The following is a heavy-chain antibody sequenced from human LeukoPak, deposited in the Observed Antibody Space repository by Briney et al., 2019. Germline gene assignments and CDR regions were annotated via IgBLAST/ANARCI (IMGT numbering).Heavy chain of an antibody. J-gene: IGHJ5*02. D-gene: IGHD6-13*01. CDR2: IYYSGST. V-gene: IGHV4-59*01. CDR3: ARDLGQQLGGSWFDP. Sequence: SETLSLTCTVSGGSISSYYWSWIRQPPGKGLEWIGYIYYSGSTNYNPSLKSRVTISVDTSKNQFSLKLSSVTAADTAVYYCARDLGQQLGGSWFDPWGQGTLVTVS. CDR1: GGSISSYY.